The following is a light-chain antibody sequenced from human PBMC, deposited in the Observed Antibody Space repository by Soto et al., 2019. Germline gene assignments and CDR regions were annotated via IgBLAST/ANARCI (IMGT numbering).Light chain of an antibody. J-gene: IGKJ1*01. CDR3: QQYSSYYT. Sequence: DIQMTQSPSTLSASVGDRVTITCRASQNVYQWVAWFQQKPGKAPKLLIYETSILESGVPSRFSGSGSGTEFSITISGLQPGDFATYYCQQYSSYYTFGQGTKVEVK. CDR1: QNVYQW. V-gene: IGKV1-5*03. CDR2: ETS.